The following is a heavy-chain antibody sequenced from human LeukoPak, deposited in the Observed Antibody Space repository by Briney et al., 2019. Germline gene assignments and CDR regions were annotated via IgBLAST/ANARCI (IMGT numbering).Heavy chain of an antibody. CDR3: AKDLSSAITSALVLDV. J-gene: IGHJ6*02. Sequence: GGSLRLSCAASGFTFSSYAMSWVRQAPGKGLEWGAGITWNRDNIGYGDSVKGRFTISRDNVKNVLYLQMNSLRPEGTALYYCAKDLSSAITSALVLDVWGQGTTVIVS. V-gene: IGHV3-9*01. CDR1: GFTFSSYA. D-gene: IGHD3-22*01. CDR2: ITWNRDNI.